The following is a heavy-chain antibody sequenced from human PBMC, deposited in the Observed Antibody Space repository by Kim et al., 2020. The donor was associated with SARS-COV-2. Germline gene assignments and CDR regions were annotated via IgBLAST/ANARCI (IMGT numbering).Heavy chain of an antibody. J-gene: IGHJ5*02. CDR3: AREGPNWFDP. CDR2: NS. Sequence: NSHYNPSLNSRVTISVDTSKNQFSLKLSSVTAADTAVYYCAREGPNWFDPWGQGTLVTVSS. V-gene: IGHV4-39*07.